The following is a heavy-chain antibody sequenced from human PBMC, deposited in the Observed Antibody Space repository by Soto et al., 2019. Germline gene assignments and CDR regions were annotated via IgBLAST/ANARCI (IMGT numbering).Heavy chain of an antibody. CDR1: GYTFTSYY. Sequence: WASVKVSCKASGYTFTSYYMHWVRQAPGQGLEWMGIINPSGGSTSYAQKFQGRVTMTRDTSTSTVYMELSSLRSEDTAVYYCARGGSGSYRSTPYYYYLLDFWGKGTTVTVSS. CDR3: ARGGSGSYRSTPYYYYLLDF. CDR2: INPSGGST. V-gene: IGHV1-46*03. D-gene: IGHD3-10*01. J-gene: IGHJ6*03.